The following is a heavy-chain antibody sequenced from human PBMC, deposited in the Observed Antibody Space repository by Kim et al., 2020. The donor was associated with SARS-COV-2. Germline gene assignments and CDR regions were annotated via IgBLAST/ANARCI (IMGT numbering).Heavy chain of an antibody. J-gene: IGHJ4*02. CDR3: ARGTYYYDSSGLGLGHYFDY. V-gene: IGHV7-4-1*02. CDR1: GYTFTSYA. Sequence: ASVKVSCKASGYTFTSYAMNWVRQAPGQGLEWMGWINTNTGNPTYAQGFTGRFVFSLDTSVSTAYLQISSLKAEDTAVYYCARGTYYYDSSGLGLGHYFDYWGRGTLVTVSS. D-gene: IGHD3-22*01. CDR2: INTNTGNP.